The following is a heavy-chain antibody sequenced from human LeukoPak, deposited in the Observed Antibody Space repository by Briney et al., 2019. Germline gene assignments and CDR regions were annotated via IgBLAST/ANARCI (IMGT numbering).Heavy chain of an antibody. V-gene: IGHV4-34*01. CDR2: INHSGST. CDR3: ARGASYYYDSSGYFGAFDI. D-gene: IGHD3-22*01. CDR1: GGSFSGYY. J-gene: IGHJ3*02. Sequence: SETLSLTCAVYGGSFSGYYWSWIRQPPGKGLEWTGEINHSGSTNYNPSLKSRVTISVDTSKNQFSLKLSSVTAADTAVYYCARGASYYYDSSGYFGAFDIWGQGTMVTVSS.